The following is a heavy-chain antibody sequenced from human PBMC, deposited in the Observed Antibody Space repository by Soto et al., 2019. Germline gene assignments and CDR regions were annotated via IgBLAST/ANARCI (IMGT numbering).Heavy chain of an antibody. V-gene: IGHV3-23*01. CDR1: GFTFSSYA. Sequence: EVQLLESGGGLVQPGGSLRLSCAASGFTFSSYAMTWVRQAPGKGLEWVSGISGTGGSAYYADSVKGRFTISRDKSTNPLFLHMNSLRAEDTALYYCARGYDYSDYAMEYWCQGTLVTVSS. CDR2: ISGTGGSA. D-gene: IGHD5-12*01. CDR3: ARGYDYSDYAMEY. J-gene: IGHJ4*02.